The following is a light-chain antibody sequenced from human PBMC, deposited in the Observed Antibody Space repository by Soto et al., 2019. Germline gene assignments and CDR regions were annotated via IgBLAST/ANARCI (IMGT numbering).Light chain of an antibody. CDR2: DVN. CDR3: NSYTTDSTWV. Sequence: QSVLTQPVSVSGSPGQSVTVSCSGTNSDVGAYNHVSWFQHHPGKAPKLIIYDVNNRPSGVSYRFSGSKSGTTASLTISGLQADDEGDYYCNSYTTDSTWVFGGGTKLTVL. CDR1: NSDVGAYNH. V-gene: IGLV2-14*03. J-gene: IGLJ3*02.